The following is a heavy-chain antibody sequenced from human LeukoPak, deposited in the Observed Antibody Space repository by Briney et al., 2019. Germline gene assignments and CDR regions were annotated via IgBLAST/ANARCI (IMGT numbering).Heavy chain of an antibody. CDR1: GFTFDDYA. V-gene: IGHV3-9*01. J-gene: IGHJ4*02. CDR3: AKDGFGYYDSSGSVFDY. D-gene: IGHD3-22*01. CDR2: ISWNSGSI. Sequence: GGSLRLSCAASGFTFDDYAMHWVRQAPGKGLEWVSGISWNSGSIGYADSVKGRFTISRDNAKNSLYLQMNSLRAEDTALYYCAKDGFGYYDSSGSVFDYWGQGTLVTVSS.